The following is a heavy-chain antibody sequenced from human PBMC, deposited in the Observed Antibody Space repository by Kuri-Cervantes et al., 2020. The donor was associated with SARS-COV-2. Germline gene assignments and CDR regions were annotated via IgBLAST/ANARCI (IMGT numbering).Heavy chain of an antibody. Sequence: GGSLRLSCAASGFTFSSHAMHWVRQAPGKGLEYVSAISSNGGSTYYANSVKGRFTISRDNSKNTLYLQMNSLRAEDTAVYYCAKDYRITIFGVVIRSYYYYMDVWGKGTAVTVSS. J-gene: IGHJ6*03. CDR3: AKDYRITIFGVVIRSYYYYMDV. D-gene: IGHD3-3*01. CDR2: ISSNGGST. CDR1: GFTFSSHA. V-gene: IGHV3-64*01.